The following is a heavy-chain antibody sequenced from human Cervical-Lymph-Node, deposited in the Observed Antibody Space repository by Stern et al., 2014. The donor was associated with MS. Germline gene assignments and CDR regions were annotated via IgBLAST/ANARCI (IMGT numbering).Heavy chain of an antibody. D-gene: IGHD4-17*01. CDR1: GFTFSSHC. CDR3: ASNNHYGVSLDY. CDR2: IKYDGSRT. Sequence: VQLVESGGGLVQPGGSLRLSCTASGFTFSSHCMHWVRQAPGKGLVWVSGIKYDGSRTNYADSVKGRFTISRDNAKSTLFLQMNSLRADDTAVYYCASNNHYGVSLDYWGQGALVTVSS. V-gene: IGHV3-74*01. J-gene: IGHJ4*02.